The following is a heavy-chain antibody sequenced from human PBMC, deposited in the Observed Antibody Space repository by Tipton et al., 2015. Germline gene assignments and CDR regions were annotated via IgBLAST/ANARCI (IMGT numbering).Heavy chain of an antibody. V-gene: IGHV4-38-2*02. Sequence: GLVKPSETLSLACTISTYSISRDSYWGWIRQPPGKGLEWIGSISHSGNTYYNPPLKSRVTMSRDTSKNQFSLKMSSVTASDTAVYYCARARGRHGGLFDSWGQGILVTVSS. CDR2: ISHSGNT. D-gene: IGHD4-23*01. J-gene: IGHJ4*02. CDR1: TYSISRDSY. CDR3: ARARGRHGGLFDS.